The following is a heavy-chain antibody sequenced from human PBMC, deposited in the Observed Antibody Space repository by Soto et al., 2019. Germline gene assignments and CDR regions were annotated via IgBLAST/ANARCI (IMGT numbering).Heavy chain of an antibody. CDR2: IYHSGST. D-gene: IGHD3-22*01. V-gene: IGHV4-59*01. CDR1: GGSISGYY. CDR3: ARDSYDSSGYFRGFDY. J-gene: IGHJ4*02. Sequence: QVQLQESGPGLVKPSETLSLTCTVSGGSISGYYWSWIRQPPGKGLEWIGYIYHSGSTIYNPSLKSRVTISVDTSKNQLSLTLSSVTAADTAVYYCARDSYDSSGYFRGFDYWGQGTLVTVSS.